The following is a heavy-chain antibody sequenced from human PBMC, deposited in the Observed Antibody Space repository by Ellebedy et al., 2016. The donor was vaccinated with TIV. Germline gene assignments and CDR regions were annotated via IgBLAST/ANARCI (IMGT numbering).Heavy chain of an antibody. D-gene: IGHD3-22*01. CDR1: GGSFSGYY. J-gene: IGHJ6*03. V-gene: IGHV4-34*01. CDR2: INHSGST. Sequence: SETLSLTXAVYGGSFSGYYWSWIRQPPGKGLEWIGEINHSGSTNYNPSLKSRVTISVDTSKNQFSLKLSSVTAADTAVYYCARCINSYDSSGYYWVGYYYYYMDVWGKGTTVTVSS. CDR3: ARCINSYDSSGYYWVGYYYYYMDV.